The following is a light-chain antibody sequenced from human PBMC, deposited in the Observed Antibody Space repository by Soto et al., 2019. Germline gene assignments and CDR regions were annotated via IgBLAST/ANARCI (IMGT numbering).Light chain of an antibody. V-gene: IGKV1-9*01. CDR2: AAS. CDR1: QGINSY. Sequence: DIQLTQSPSFLSASVGDRVTITCRASQGINSYLAWYQQKPGKAPKLLIYAASTLQGGVPSRFSGSGSGTKFTLTISSLQPEDFATYYCQQLRSYPQTFGQGTNVEIQ. J-gene: IGKJ1*01. CDR3: QQLRSYPQT.